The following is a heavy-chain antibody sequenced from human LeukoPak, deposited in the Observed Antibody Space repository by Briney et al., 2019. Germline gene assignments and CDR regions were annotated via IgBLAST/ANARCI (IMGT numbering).Heavy chain of an antibody. D-gene: IGHD2-15*01. J-gene: IGHJ4*02. V-gene: IGHV3-74*01. CDR1: GFTFSSYW. CDR2: INTDGSST. Sequence: GGSLRLSCAASGFTFSSYWMHWVRQAPGKGLVWVSRINTDGSSTSYADSVKGRFTISRDNAKNTLYPQMNSLRAEDTAVYYCARSPIVVVPDYWGQGTLVTVSS. CDR3: ARSPIVVVPDY.